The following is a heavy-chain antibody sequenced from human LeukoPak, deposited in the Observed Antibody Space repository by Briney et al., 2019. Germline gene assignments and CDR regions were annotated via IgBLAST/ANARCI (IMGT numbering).Heavy chain of an antibody. V-gene: IGHV1-69*04. CDR1: GGTFSSYA. CDR3: ARGLYCGGDCYYYYGMDV. Sequence: SVKVSCKASGGTFSSYAISWVRQAPGQGLEWMGRIVPILGIANYAQKFQGRVTITADKSTSTAYMELSSLRSEDTAVYYCARGLYCGGDCYYYYGMDVWGQGTTVTVSS. J-gene: IGHJ6*02. D-gene: IGHD2-21*02. CDR2: IVPILGIA.